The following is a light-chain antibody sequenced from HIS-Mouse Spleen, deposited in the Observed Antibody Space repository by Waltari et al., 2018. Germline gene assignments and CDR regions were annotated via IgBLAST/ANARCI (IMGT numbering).Light chain of an antibody. J-gene: IGKJ1*01. V-gene: IGKV3-20*01. CDR1: QSVSSSY. Sequence: EIVLTQSPGTLSLSPGERATLSCRASQSVSSSYLAWYQKPGQAPRLLIYGASSSATGIPDRFSGSGSGTDFTLTISRLEPEDFAVYYCQQYGSSPRTFGQGTKVEIK. CDR2: GAS. CDR3: QQYGSSPRT.